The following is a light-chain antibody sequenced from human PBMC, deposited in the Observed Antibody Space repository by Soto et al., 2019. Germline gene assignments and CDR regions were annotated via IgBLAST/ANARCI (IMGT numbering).Light chain of an antibody. Sequence: QSALTQPASFSGSPGHSIAISCTGTTSDVGGYNYVSWYQQHPGKVPKLLIHEVSNRPSGVSNRFSGSKSGNTASLTISGLQAEDEADYYCLSKTSTISYVFGTGTKVTVL. V-gene: IGLV2-14*01. CDR2: EVS. CDR1: TSDVGGYNY. CDR3: LSKTSTISYV. J-gene: IGLJ1*01.